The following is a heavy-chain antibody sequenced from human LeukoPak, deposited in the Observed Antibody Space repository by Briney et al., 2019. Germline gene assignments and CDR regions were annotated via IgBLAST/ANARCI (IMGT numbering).Heavy chain of an antibody. CDR2: ITGSGSSI. Sequence: PGGSLRLSCLASGFTFSTFEMNWVRQAPGKGLEWVSLITGSGSSIYYADSVKGRFTTSRDNAKNSLYLQMNSLRAEDTAVYYCARDPEYSYDYYFDYWGQGTLVTVSS. CDR3: ARDPEYSYDYYFDY. V-gene: IGHV3-48*03. D-gene: IGHD5-18*01. CDR1: GFTFSTFE. J-gene: IGHJ4*02.